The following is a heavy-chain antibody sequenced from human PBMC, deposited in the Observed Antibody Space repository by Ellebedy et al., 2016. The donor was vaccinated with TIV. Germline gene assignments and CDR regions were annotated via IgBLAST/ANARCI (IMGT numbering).Heavy chain of an antibody. CDR3: ARESAGWFGELLGWFDY. CDR2: ISSSSSTI. D-gene: IGHD3-10*01. CDR1: GFTFSSYS. V-gene: IGHV3-48*02. J-gene: IGHJ4*02. Sequence: GGSLRLSCAASGFTFSSYSMNWVRQAPGKGLEWVSYISSSSSTIYYADSVKGRFTISRDNAKNSLYLQMNSLRDEDTAVYYCARESAGWFGELLGWFDYWGQGTLVTVSS.